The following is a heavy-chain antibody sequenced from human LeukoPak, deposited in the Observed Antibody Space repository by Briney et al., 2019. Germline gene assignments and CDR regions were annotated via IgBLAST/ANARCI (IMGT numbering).Heavy chain of an antibody. V-gene: IGHV1-69*13. CDR1: GGTFSSYA. CDR3: ARGPRAAAGTPSY. CDR2: IIPIFGTA. J-gene: IGHJ4*02. Sequence: ASVKVSCKASGGTFSSYAISWVRQAPGQGLEWMGGIIPIFGTANYAQKFQGRVTITADESTSTAYVELSSLRSEDTAVYYCARGPRAAAGTPSYWGQGTLVTVSS. D-gene: IGHD6-13*01.